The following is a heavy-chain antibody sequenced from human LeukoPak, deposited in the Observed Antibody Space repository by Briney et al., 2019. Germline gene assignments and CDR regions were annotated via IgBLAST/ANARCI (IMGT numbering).Heavy chain of an antibody. J-gene: IGHJ3*02. CDR1: GYTFTSYY. Sequence: GASVKVSCKASGYTFTSYYMHWVRQAPGQGLEWMGIINPSGGSTSYAQKFQGRVTMTRDTSTSTVYMELSSLRSEDTAVYYCARGGEIAAAGTTTDDAFDIWGQGTMVTVSS. CDR2: INPSGGST. CDR3: ARGGEIAAAGTTTDDAFDI. V-gene: IGHV1-46*01. D-gene: IGHD6-13*01.